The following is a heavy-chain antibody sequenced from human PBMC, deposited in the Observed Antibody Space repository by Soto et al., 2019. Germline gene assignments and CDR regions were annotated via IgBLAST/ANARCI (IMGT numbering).Heavy chain of an antibody. CDR3: AKALRPSLNFFYYMDV. V-gene: IGHV3-23*01. J-gene: IGHJ6*03. D-gene: IGHD2-2*01. Sequence: EVQLLESGGGLVQPGGSLRLSCVVSGFTFGSYAMSWVRQAPEKGPEWVAILGGNGFTTYYADSVKGRFTISGDKSKSTLFLQMTSRRADDTGVYYCAKALRPSLNFFYYMDVWGRETSVTVSS. CDR2: LGGNGFTT. CDR1: GFTFGSYA.